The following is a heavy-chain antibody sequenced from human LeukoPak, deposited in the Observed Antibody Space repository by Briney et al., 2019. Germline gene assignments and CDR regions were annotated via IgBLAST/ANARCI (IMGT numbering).Heavy chain of an antibody. V-gene: IGHV3-30*18. D-gene: IGHD6-19*01. CDR1: GFTFSSYG. Sequence: PGGSLRLSCAASGFTFSSYGMHWVRQAPGKGLEWVAVISYDGSNKYYADSVKGRFTISRDNSKNTLYLQMNSLRAEDTAVYYCAKDQVAVAGTLFDYWGQGTLVTVSS. CDR2: ISYDGSNK. J-gene: IGHJ4*02. CDR3: AKDQVAVAGTLFDY.